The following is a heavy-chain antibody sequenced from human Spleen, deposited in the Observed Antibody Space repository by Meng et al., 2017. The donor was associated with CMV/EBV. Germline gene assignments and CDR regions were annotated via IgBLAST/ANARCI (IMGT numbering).Heavy chain of an antibody. CDR1: GFSLSTSGVG. V-gene: IGHV2-5*01. CDR2: IYWNDDK. Sequence: SGPTLVKPTQTLTLTCTFSGFSLSTSGVGVGWIRQPPGKALEWLALIYWNDDKRYSPSLKSRLTITKDTSKNQVVLTMTNMDPVDTATYYCAHTLLRFLEWSGTYFDSWGQGTLVTVSS. CDR3: AHTLLRFLEWSGTYFDS. D-gene: IGHD3-3*01. J-gene: IGHJ4*02.